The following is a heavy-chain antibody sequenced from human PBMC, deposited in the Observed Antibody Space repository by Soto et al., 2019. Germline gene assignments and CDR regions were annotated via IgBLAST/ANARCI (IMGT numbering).Heavy chain of an antibody. CDR1: GYSISRGYY. V-gene: IGHV4-38-2*01. D-gene: IGHD3-3*01. CDR2: IDHSGST. Sequence: PSETLSLTCGVPGYSISRGYYWAWIRQPPGKGLEWIGSIDHSGSTLYNPSLKSRITMSVDTSKNQFSLSLSSVTAADTDVYYCARNIANLIFGVVRQNWFAPWGQRTLVTVSS. CDR3: ARNIANLIFGVVRQNWFAP. J-gene: IGHJ5*02.